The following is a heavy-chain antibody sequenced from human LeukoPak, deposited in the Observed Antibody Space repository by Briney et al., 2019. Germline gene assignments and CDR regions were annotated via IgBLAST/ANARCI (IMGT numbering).Heavy chain of an antibody. CDR3: VRFSGSSWSRFIDY. J-gene: IGHJ4*02. D-gene: IGHD6-13*01. CDR2: IYSGGST. V-gene: IGHV3-53*01. Sequence: GGSLRLSCAASGFTVSRNYMSWVRQAPGKGLEWVSVIYSGGSTYYADSVKGRFTISRDNSKNTLYLQMNSLKAEDTAVYYCVRFSGSSWSRFIDYWGQGTLVTVSS. CDR1: GFTVSRNY.